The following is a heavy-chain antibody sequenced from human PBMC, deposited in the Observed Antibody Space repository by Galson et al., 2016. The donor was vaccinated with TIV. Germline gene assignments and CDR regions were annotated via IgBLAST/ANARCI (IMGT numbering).Heavy chain of an antibody. CDR3: AREYQLMASRLYDF. D-gene: IGHD6-6*01. CDR1: GYTFTAYY. V-gene: IGHV1-2*02. CDR2: INPDSGVT. Sequence: SVKVSCKASGYTFTAYYLHWLRQAPGQGPEWMGWINPDSGVTEYAQKFQDRITMTRDTSLNTAYVELSRLKPDDTAIYYCAREYQLMASRLYDFWGQGTLVTVSS. J-gene: IGHJ4*02.